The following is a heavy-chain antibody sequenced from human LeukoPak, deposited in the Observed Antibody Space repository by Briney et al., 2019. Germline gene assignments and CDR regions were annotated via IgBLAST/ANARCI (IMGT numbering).Heavy chain of an antibody. J-gene: IGHJ3*02. Sequence: TSGTLSLTCALSGFSIRTINWTSWVRQPPGRGLEWIGEIYHSGSTNYNPSLKSRVTISVDKSQNQFSLKLSSVTAEYTVMYVCARYVRISGSPRAAFDIWGQGTMVTVSS. CDR2: IYHSGST. CDR3: ARYVRISGSPRAAFDI. CDR1: GFSIRTINW. D-gene: IGHD1-26*01. V-gene: IGHV4-4*02.